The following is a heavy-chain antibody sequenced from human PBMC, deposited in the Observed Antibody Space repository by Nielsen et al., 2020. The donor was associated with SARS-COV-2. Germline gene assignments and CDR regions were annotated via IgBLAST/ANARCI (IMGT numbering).Heavy chain of an antibody. CDR2: IYYSGST. CDR1: GASVSRGEYY. D-gene: IGHD3-10*01. CDR3: AARLYYGSGRALGY. V-gene: IGHV4-30-4*01. Sequence: SETLCLTCTVSGASVSRGEYYWNWVRQPPGKGLEWIGFIYYSGSTKYNPSLKSRLTISLDTSRNQCSLRLNSVTAADTAMYYCAARLYYGSGRALGYWGQGTLVTVSS. J-gene: IGHJ4*02.